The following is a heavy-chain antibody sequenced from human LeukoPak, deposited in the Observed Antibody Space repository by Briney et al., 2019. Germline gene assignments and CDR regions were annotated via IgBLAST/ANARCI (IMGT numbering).Heavy chain of an antibody. CDR3: ARSAGGVPHCGGDCYSPPSHYYYMDV. CDR2: FDVEDGEI. CDR1: GYTLTQLS. J-gene: IGHJ6*03. D-gene: IGHD2-21*01. V-gene: IGHV1-24*01. Sequence: ASVKVSCKVAGYTLTQLSVHWVRQAPGKGLEWMGGFDVEDGEIIYAQKFQGRVTMTEDTSTDTAYMELSSLRSDDTALYYCARSAGGVPHCGGDCYSPPSHYYYMDVWGTGTTVTVSS.